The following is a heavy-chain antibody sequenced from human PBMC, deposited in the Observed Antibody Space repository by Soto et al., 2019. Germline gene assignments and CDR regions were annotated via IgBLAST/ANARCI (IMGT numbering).Heavy chain of an antibody. D-gene: IGHD1-26*01. Sequence: QVQLQESGPGLVKPSQTLSLTCTVSGGSISSGGYYWSWIRQHPGKGLEWIGYIYYSGSTYYNPALKSRVTISVDTSKNQFSLKLSSVTAADTAVYYCARDRTQGELVFDYWGQGTLVTVSS. J-gene: IGHJ4*02. V-gene: IGHV4-31*03. CDR3: ARDRTQGELVFDY. CDR1: GGSISSGGYY. CDR2: IYYSGST.